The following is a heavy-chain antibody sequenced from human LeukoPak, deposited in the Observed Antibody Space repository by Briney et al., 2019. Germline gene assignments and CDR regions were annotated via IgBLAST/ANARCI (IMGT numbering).Heavy chain of an antibody. D-gene: IGHD2-2*01. Sequence: SETLSLTCTVSGGSISSYYWSWIRQPAGKGLEWIGRIYTSGSTNYNPSLKSRVTISVDTSKNQFSLKLSSVTAADTAVYYCARDRDCSSTSCRGWFDPWGQGTLVTVSS. CDR1: GGSISSYY. CDR2: IYTSGST. CDR3: ARDRDCSSTSCRGWFDP. J-gene: IGHJ5*02. V-gene: IGHV4-4*07.